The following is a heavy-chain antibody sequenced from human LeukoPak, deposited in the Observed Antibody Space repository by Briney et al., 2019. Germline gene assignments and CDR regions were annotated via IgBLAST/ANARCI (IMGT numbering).Heavy chain of an antibody. CDR2: ISNSGGST. D-gene: IGHD6-19*01. J-gene: IGHJ4*02. Sequence: GGSLRLSCAASGFSFSSYSMSWVRQAPGKGLEWVSTISNSGGSTYYADSVKGRFTISRDNSKNTLFLQINSLRADDTAVYYCAKVHGFTVAAYNFDYWGQGTLVTVSS. CDR1: GFSFSSYS. CDR3: AKVHGFTVAAYNFDY. V-gene: IGHV3-23*01.